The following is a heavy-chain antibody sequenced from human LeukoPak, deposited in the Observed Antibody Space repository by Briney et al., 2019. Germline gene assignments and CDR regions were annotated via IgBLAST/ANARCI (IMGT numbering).Heavy chain of an antibody. CDR1: GYSISSGYY. CDR3: ARESVYCSGGSCYRLFDY. Sequence: PSETLSLTCTVSGYSISSGYYWGWIRPPPGKGLEWIGSIYHSGSTYYNPSLKSRVTISVDTSKNQSSLKLSSVTAADTAMYYCARESVYCSGGSCYRLFDYWGQGTLVTVSS. J-gene: IGHJ4*02. D-gene: IGHD2-15*01. CDR2: IYHSGST. V-gene: IGHV4-38-2*02.